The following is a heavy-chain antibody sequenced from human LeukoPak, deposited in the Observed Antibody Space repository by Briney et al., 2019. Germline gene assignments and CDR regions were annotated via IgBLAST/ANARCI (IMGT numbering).Heavy chain of an antibody. Sequence: GGSLRLSCAASGFAFSESWMHWVRQAPGKRLVWVSLIKSDGSGIAYADSVKGRFTISRDNAKKTVYLQMDSLRDEDTAVYYCAKDYFGSLEYWGQGTLVTVSS. J-gene: IGHJ4*02. V-gene: IGHV3-74*03. CDR1: GFAFSESW. D-gene: IGHD2/OR15-2a*01. CDR2: IKSDGSGI. CDR3: AKDYFGSLEY.